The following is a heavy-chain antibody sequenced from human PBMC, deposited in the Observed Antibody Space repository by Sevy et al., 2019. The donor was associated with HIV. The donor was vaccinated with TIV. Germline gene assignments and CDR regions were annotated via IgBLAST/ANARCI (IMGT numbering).Heavy chain of an antibody. CDR3: ASLKPTRDYYYMDV. D-gene: IGHD1-1*01. CDR2: INPNSGGT. CDR1: GYTFTGYY. V-gene: IGHV1-2*02. Sequence: ASVKVSCKASGYTFTGYYMHWVRQAPGQGLEWMGWINPNSGGTNYAQKFQGRVTMTRDTSISTAYMELSRLRSDDTAVYYCASLKPTRDYYYMDVWGKGTTVTVSS. J-gene: IGHJ6*03.